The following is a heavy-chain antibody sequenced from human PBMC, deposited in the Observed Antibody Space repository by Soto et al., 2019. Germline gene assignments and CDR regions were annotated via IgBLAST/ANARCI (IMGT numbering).Heavy chain of an antibody. J-gene: IGHJ4*02. V-gene: IGHV3-23*01. Sequence: VQLLESGGGLVQPGGSLRLSCVASGFTFSSYAMSWVRQAPGKGLEWVSAISGSGGSTYYADSVKGRFTISRDNSKNTLYLQMKSLRAEDTAVYYCAKDASGDYAPGYNFDYWGQGTLVTVSS. CDR1: GFTFSSYA. CDR3: AKDASGDYAPGYNFDY. D-gene: IGHD4-17*01. CDR2: ISGSGGST.